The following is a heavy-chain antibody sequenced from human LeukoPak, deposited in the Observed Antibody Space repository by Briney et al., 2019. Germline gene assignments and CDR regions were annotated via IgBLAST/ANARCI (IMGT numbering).Heavy chain of an antibody. D-gene: IGHD3-22*01. CDR1: GITLSNAW. J-gene: IGHJ4*02. Sequence: GGSLRLSCAASGITLSNAWMSWVRQAPGKGLEWVGRIKNIADGGTVDYSAPVKGRFTISRDDSKNTLYLQMDSLKIEDTAVYYCTNSGYRDYRGQGTLVTVSS. CDR3: TNSGYRDY. CDR2: IKNIADGGTV. V-gene: IGHV3-15*01.